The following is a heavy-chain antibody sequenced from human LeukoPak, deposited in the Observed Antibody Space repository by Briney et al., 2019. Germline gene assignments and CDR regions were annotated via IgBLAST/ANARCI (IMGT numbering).Heavy chain of an antibody. J-gene: IGHJ6*03. CDR1: GGSISSSSYY. CDR3: ARPRVYYYYMDV. Sequence: SETLSLTYTVSGGSISSSSYYWGWIRQPPGKGLEWIGSIYYSGSTYYNPSLKSRVTISVDTSKNQFSLKLSSVTAADTAVYYCARPRVYYYYMDVWGKGTTVTISS. D-gene: IGHD3-10*01. CDR2: IYYSGST. V-gene: IGHV4-39*01.